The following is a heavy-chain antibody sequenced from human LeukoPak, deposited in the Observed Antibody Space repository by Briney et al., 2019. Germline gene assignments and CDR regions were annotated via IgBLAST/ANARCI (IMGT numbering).Heavy chain of an antibody. D-gene: IGHD3-22*01. V-gene: IGHV3-33*01. Sequence: GGSLRLSCAASGFTFSSYGMHGVRQAPGKGLEWVAVIWYDGSNKYYAASVKGRFTISRDNSKNTLYLQMNSLRAEDTAVYYCAREDSSGYSDGMDVWGQGTTVTVSS. CDR3: AREDSSGYSDGMDV. J-gene: IGHJ6*02. CDR2: IWYDGSNK. CDR1: GFTFSSYG.